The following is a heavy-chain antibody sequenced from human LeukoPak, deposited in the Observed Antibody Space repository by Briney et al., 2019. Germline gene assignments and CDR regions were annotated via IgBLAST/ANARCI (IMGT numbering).Heavy chain of an antibody. Sequence: SETLSLTCTVSGGSISSSSYYWGWIRQSPGKRLEWIGSMYYSGSTYYNPSLKSRVTISVDTSKNPFSLKLSSVTAADTAVYYCARQRVYSYGYDFDYWGQGTLVTVSS. D-gene: IGHD5-18*01. CDR1: GGSISSSSYY. CDR2: MYYSGST. CDR3: ARQRVYSYGYDFDY. J-gene: IGHJ4*02. V-gene: IGHV4-39*01.